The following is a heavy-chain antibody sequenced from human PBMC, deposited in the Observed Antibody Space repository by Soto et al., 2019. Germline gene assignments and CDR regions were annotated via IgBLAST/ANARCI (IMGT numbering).Heavy chain of an antibody. CDR2: IYPGDSDT. CDR3: TRTGNFDI. Sequence: GESLKISCKGSGYTFGSYWIAWVRQMLGKGLEWMGIIYPGDSDTRYSPSFQGQVTISADKSISTAYLQWSSLKASDTAIYYCTRTGNFDIWGQGTTVTVSS. CDR1: GYTFGSYW. J-gene: IGHJ3*02. D-gene: IGHD2-2*01. V-gene: IGHV5-51*01.